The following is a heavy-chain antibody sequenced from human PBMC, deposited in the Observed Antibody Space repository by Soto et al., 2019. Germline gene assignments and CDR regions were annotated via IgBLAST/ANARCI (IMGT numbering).Heavy chain of an antibody. CDR2: INPSGGST. CDR1: GYTFTSYY. J-gene: IGHJ6*02. Sequence: GASVKVSCKASGYTFTSYYMHWVRQAPGQGLEWMGIINPSGGSTSYAQKFQGRVTMTRDTSTSTVYMELSSLRSEDTAVYYCARDLAGAGTRYYGMAVWGQRTTVTVSS. CDR3: ARDLAGAGTRYYGMAV. V-gene: IGHV1-46*01. D-gene: IGHD6-19*01.